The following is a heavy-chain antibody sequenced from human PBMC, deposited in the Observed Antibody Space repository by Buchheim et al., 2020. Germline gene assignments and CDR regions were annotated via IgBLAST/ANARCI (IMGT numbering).Heavy chain of an antibody. CDR3: ATRNLRYSNFDY. Sequence: EVQLVQSGAEVKKTGESLKISCKGSGYSFSNHWIGWVRQMPGKGLEWLGIIYPGDSDTKYSPSFQGPVTFSADKPISTAYLQWSSLKASDTAMYYCATRNLRYSNFDYWGQGTL. CDR1: GYSFSNHW. CDR2: IYPGDSDT. V-gene: IGHV5-51*01. J-gene: IGHJ4*02. D-gene: IGHD3-10*01.